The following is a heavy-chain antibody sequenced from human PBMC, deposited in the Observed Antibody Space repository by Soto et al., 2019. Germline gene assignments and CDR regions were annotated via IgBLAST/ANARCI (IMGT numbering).Heavy chain of an antibody. CDR3: ATTTVTRKLGY. CDR2: ISAYNGNT. D-gene: IGHD4-4*01. Sequence: ASVKVSCKASGYTFASYGISWVRQGPGQGLEWMGWISAYNGNTNYAQKLQGRVTMTTDTSTSTAYLELRSLRSDDTAVYYGATTTVTRKLGYWGQGTLVTVSS. V-gene: IGHV1-18*01. CDR1: GYTFASYG. J-gene: IGHJ4*02.